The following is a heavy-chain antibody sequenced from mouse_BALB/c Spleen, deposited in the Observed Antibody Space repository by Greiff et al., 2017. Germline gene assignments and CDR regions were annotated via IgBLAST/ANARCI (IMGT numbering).Heavy chain of an antibody. Sequence: EVNVVESGGGLVQPGGSLRLSCATSGFTFSDFYMEWVRQPPGKRLEWIAASRNKANDYTTEYSASVKGRFIVSRDTSQSILYLQMNALRAEDTAIYYCAREDGYYVGWFAYWGQGTLVTVSA. D-gene: IGHD2-3*01. CDR2: SRNKANDYTT. J-gene: IGHJ3*01. CDR3: AREDGYYVGWFAY. V-gene: IGHV7-1*02. CDR1: GFTFSDFY.